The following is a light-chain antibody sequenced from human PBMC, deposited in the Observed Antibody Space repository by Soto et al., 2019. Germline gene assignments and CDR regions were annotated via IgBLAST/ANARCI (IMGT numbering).Light chain of an antibody. Sequence: DIQMTQYPSSLSASVGDRVTITCRVSQDIKNYLAWYQQKQGEIPKLLIYAASTLESGIPPRFSGSGSGTDFTLTINNLQPEDVATYYCQRYYNAPFTFGGGTKVDIK. CDR3: QRYYNAPFT. V-gene: IGKV1-27*01. J-gene: IGKJ4*01. CDR1: QDIKNY. CDR2: AAS.